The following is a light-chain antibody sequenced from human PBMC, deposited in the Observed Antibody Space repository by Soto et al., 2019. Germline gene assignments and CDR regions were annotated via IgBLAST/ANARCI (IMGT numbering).Light chain of an antibody. CDR3: SSYTSTSDYVL. Sequence: QSALTQPASVSGSPGQSITISCTGSTSDIGDYNYVSWYQQHPGRAPKLMIYEVTNRPSGISDRFSGSKSGNTASLTISGLQAQDEANYYCSSYTSTSDYVLFGGGTKLTVL. CDR2: EVT. CDR1: TSDIGDYNY. V-gene: IGLV2-14*01. J-gene: IGLJ2*01.